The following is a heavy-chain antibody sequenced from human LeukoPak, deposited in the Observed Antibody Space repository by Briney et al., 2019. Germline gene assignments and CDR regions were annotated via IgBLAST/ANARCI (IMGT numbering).Heavy chain of an antibody. CDR3: ARGSRKAARPGYGFYYYYYMDV. V-gene: IGHV4-34*01. CDR1: GGSFSGYY. Sequence: SETLSLTCAVYGGSFSGYYWSWIRQPPGKGLEWIGEINHSGSTNYNPSLKSRVTISVDTSKNQFSLKLSSVTAADTAVYYCARGSRKAARPGYGFYYYYYMDVWGKGTTVTASS. J-gene: IGHJ6*03. CDR2: INHSGST. D-gene: IGHD6-6*01.